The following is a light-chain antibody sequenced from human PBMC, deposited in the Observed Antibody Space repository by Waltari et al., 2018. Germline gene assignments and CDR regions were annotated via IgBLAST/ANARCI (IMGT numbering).Light chain of an antibody. Sequence: EIVLTQSPGTLSLSPGERATLSCRASQSFSNSYLAWYQQKPGQAPRLLIYGASSRATGIPDRFSGSGSGTDFTLTISRLEPEDFAVYYCQQYGNSPYTFGQGTKLEIK. CDR2: GAS. V-gene: IGKV3-20*01. CDR3: QQYGNSPYT. J-gene: IGKJ2*01. CDR1: QSFSNSY.